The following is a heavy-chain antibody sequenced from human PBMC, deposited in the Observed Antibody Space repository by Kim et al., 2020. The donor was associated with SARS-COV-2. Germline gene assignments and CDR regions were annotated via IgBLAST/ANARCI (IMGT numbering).Heavy chain of an antibody. J-gene: IGHJ4*02. D-gene: IGHD1-1*01. V-gene: IGHV1-46*01. Sequence: TYNQKFQGRVTMSRETSTSTVYLELSSLGYEDTAIYYCVREYPRTYNFDFWGQGTLVTVSS. CDR3: VREYPRTYNFDF.